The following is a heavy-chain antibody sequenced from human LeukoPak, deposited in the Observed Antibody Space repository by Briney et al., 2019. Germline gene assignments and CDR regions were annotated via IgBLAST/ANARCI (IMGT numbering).Heavy chain of an antibody. CDR1: GYTLTELS. CDR3: ASYSTRERAFDI. V-gene: IGHV1-24*01. Sequence: ASVKVSCKVSGYTLTELSMHWVRQAPGKGLEWMGGFDPEDGETIYAQKFQGRVTMTEDTSTDTAYMELSSLRSEDTAVYYCASYSTRERAFDIWGQGTMVTVSS. J-gene: IGHJ3*02. D-gene: IGHD2-2*01. CDR2: FDPEDGET.